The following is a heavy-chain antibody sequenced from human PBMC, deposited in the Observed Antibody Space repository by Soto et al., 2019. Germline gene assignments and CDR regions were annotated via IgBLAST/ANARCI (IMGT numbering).Heavy chain of an antibody. CDR1: GGTFSSYA. CDR2: IIPIFGTA. CDR3: ARDQLRSKALGGGYYYYYMDV. V-gene: IGHV1-69*13. Sequence: GASVKVSCKASGGTFSSYAISWVRQAPGQGLEWMGGIIPIFGTANYAQKFQGRVTITADESTSTAYMELSSLRSEDTAVYYCARDQLRSKALGGGYYYYYMDVWGKGTTVTVSS. D-gene: IGHD3-3*01. J-gene: IGHJ6*03.